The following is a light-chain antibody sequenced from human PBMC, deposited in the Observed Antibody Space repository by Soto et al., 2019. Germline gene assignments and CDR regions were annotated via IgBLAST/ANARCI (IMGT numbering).Light chain of an antibody. CDR3: VLYMGGGVSV. V-gene: IGLV8-61*01. CDR2: STN. J-gene: IGLJ2*01. Sequence: QAVVTQEPSFSVSPGGTVTLTCGLSSDSVSTSYYPSWYQQTPDQAPRTLIYSTNTRSSGVPDRFSGSILGNKAALTITGAQADDESDYYCVLYMGGGVSVFGGGTQLTVL. CDR1: SDSVSTSYY.